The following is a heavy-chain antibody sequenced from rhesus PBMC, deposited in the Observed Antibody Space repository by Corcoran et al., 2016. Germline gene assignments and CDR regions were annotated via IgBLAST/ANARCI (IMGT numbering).Heavy chain of an antibody. V-gene: IGHV3-100*02. CDR1: GFTFSSYE. Sequence: DVQLVESGGGLVKPGGSLRLSCVASGFTFSSYEMHWVLQAPGKGLEWVSVISESGGTIYDEEYVKGRFTIARDNAKNSLFLQMNGLRVEDTAVYYCTRDGGIAAGLDYWGQGVLVTVSS. CDR3: TRDGGIAAGLDY. CDR2: ISESGGTI. J-gene: IGHJ4*01. D-gene: IGHD6-13*01.